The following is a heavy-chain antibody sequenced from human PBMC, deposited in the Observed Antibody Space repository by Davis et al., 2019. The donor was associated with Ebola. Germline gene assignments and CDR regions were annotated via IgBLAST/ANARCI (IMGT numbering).Heavy chain of an antibody. V-gene: IGHV1-69*02. J-gene: IGHJ4*02. D-gene: IGHD3-9*01. CDR3: AKVVLPYFDRGAFEC. Sequence: AASVKVSCKASGGTFSSYTISWVRQAPGQGLEWMGRIIPILGIANYAQKFQGRVTITADKSTSTAYMELSSLRSEDTAVYYCAKVVLPYFDRGAFECWGQGTLVTVSS. CDR1: GGTFSSYT. CDR2: IIPILGIA.